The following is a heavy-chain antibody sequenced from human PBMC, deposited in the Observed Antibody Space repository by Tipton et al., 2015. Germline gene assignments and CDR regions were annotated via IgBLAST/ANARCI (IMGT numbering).Heavy chain of an antibody. CDR1: GFTFSTAG. J-gene: IGHJ4*02. D-gene: IGHD2-21*01. CDR3: ARDELWQQHSLGY. Sequence: RSLRLSCAASGFTFSTAGMHWVRQAPGKGLEWVTIISFDGSYKSYADSVKGRFTISRDNSNNTLYLQMHSLRAEDTALYYCARDELWQQHSLGYWGQGTLVTVSS. CDR2: ISFDGSYK. V-gene: IGHV3-33*05.